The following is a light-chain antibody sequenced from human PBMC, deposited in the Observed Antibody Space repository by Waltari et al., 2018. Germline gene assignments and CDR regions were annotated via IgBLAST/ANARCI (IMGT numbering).Light chain of an antibody. CDR1: QGISSY. CDR2: YAN. J-gene: IGKJ4*01. CDR3: QQGNSYPLT. V-gene: IGKV1-13*02. Sequence: IQMSQSPSSLSASVGDRVTITCRASQGISSYLNWYQQKPGKAPKLLIYYANSLASGVPSRFSGSGSGTEFTLNISSLQPEDFATYYCQQGNSYPLTFGGGTKVEIK.